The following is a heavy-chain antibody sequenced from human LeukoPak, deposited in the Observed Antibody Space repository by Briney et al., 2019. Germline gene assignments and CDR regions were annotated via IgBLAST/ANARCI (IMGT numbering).Heavy chain of an antibody. Sequence: GGSLRLSCAASGFTFSSYGMHWVRQAPGKGLEWVAVIWYDGSNKYYADSVKGRFTISRDNSKNTLYLQMNSLRAEDTAVYYCARAGRYWSGGSCYPAFDYWGQGTLVTVSS. J-gene: IGHJ4*02. CDR2: IWYDGSNK. V-gene: IGHV3-33*01. CDR3: ARAGRYWSGGSCYPAFDY. D-gene: IGHD2-15*01. CDR1: GFTFSSYG.